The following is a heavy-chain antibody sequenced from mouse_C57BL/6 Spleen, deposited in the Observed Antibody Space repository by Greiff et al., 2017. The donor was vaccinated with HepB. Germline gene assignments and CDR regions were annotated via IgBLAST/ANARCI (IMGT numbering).Heavy chain of an antibody. J-gene: IGHJ2*01. V-gene: IGHV5-17*01. CDR2: ISSGSSTI. Sequence: VQLQQSGGGLVKPGGSLNLSCAASGFTFSDYGMHWVRHSPEKGLEWVAYISSGSSTIYYADTVTGRFTISRDNARNTLFLQRTSLRSEDTAMYSCARRGGYYAYYLDYWGKGTTLTVSS. CDR3: ARRGGYYAYYLDY. CDR1: GFTFSDYG. D-gene: IGHD2-3*01.